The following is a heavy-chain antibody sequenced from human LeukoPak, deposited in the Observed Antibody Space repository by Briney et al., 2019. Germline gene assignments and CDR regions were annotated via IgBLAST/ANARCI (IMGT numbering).Heavy chain of an antibody. V-gene: IGHV3-48*03. J-gene: IGHJ3*02. CDR3: ARGATADAFDI. Sequence: GGSLRLSCAASGFTFSSYEMTWVRQAPGQGLEWVSFISSSGSTIYYADSVKGRFTISRDNAKNSLYLQMNSLIVEDTAVYYCARGATADAFDIWGQGTMVTVSS. CDR1: GFTFSSYE. CDR2: ISSSGSTI. D-gene: IGHD2-21*02.